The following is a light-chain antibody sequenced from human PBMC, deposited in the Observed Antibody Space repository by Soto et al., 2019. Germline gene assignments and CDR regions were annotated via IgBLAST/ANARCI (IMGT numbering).Light chain of an antibody. J-gene: IGKJ5*01. Sequence: EIVLTQSPAPLYLSPGERATLSWRSSQSVSSYLAWYQQKPGQAPRLLIYGASSRATGIPARFSGSGSGTEFTLTISSLQSEDFAVYYCQQYNNWPPITFGQGTRLEIK. CDR1: QSVSSY. CDR3: QQYNNWPPIT. V-gene: IGKV3D-15*01. CDR2: GAS.